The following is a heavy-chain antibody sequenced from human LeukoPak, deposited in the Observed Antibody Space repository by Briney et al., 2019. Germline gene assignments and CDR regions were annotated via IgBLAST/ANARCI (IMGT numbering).Heavy chain of an antibody. CDR1: GGSFSGYY. V-gene: IGHV4-34*01. CDR3: AGGGIAVAGTGY. D-gene: IGHD6-19*01. J-gene: IGHJ4*02. CDR2: INHSGST. Sequence: SETLSLTCAVYGGSFSGYYWSWIRQPPGKGLEWIGEINHSGSTNYNPSLKSRVTISVDTSKNQFSLKLSSVTAADTVVYYCAGGGIAVAGTGYWGQGTLVTVSS.